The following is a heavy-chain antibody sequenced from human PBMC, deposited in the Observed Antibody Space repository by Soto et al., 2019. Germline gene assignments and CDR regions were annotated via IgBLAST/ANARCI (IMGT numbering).Heavy chain of an antibody. CDR3: AKESVEATYSFYGLDV. CDR1: GFTFASYG. CDR2: VSFDSKNK. Sequence: LVESGGRVVLPGRSLTLSCAASGFTFASYGMHWVRQAPGKGLEWVATVSFDSKNKYYIDSVEGRFTISRDNSENTLSLQMNSLRHEDTAVYYCAKESVEATYSFYGLDVWGPGTTVTGSS. D-gene: IGHD4-4*01. V-gene: IGHV3-30*18. J-gene: IGHJ6*02.